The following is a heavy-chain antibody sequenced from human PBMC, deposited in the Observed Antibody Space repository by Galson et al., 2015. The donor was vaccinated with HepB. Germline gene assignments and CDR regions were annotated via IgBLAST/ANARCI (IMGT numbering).Heavy chain of an antibody. Sequence: SLRLYCAASGFTFSSYAMSWVRQAPGKGLEWVSAISGSGGSTYYADSVKGRFTISRDNSKNTLYLQMNSLRAEDTAVYYCAKSLLGVVISPFDYWGQGTLVTVSS. CDR3: AKSLLGVVISPFDY. D-gene: IGHD3-3*01. J-gene: IGHJ4*02. CDR1: GFTFSSYA. CDR2: ISGSGGST. V-gene: IGHV3-23*01.